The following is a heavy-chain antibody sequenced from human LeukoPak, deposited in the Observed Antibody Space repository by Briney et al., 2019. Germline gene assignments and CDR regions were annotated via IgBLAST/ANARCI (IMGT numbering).Heavy chain of an antibody. CDR3: ASANPILLDYYYYYYMDV. J-gene: IGHJ6*03. CDR2: ISSSGSTI. D-gene: IGHD3-3*01. Sequence: GGSLRLSCAASGFTFSDYYMSWIRQAPGKGLEWVSYISSSGSTIYYADSVKGRFTISRDNAKNSLYLQMNSLRAEDTAVYYCASANPILLDYYYYYYMDVWGKGTTVTVSS. V-gene: IGHV3-11*04. CDR1: GFTFSDYY.